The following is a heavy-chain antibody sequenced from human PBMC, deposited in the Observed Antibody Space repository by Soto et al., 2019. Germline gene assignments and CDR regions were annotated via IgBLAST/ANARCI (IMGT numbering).Heavy chain of an antibody. J-gene: IGHJ5*02. CDR1: GGSISSGGYY. CDR3: AREAPWLRITMVRGVMTGGFDP. V-gene: IGHV4-31*03. Sequence: PSETLSLTCTVSGGSISSGGYYWSWIRQHPGKGLEWIGYIYYSGSTYYNPFLKSRVTISVDTSKNQFSLKLSSVTAADTAVYYCAREAPWLRITMVRGVMTGGFDPWGQGTLVTVS. CDR2: IYYSGST. D-gene: IGHD3-10*01.